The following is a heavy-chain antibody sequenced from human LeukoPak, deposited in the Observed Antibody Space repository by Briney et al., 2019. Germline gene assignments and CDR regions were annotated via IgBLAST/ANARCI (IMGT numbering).Heavy chain of an antibody. Sequence: PGGSLRLSCAASGFTFSSYAMHWVRQAPGKGLEWVAVISNDGSNKYYADSVKGRFTISRDNSKNTLYLEMNSLRAEDTAVYYCARMHLDYFDYWGQGTLVTVSS. V-gene: IGHV3-30*04. J-gene: IGHJ4*02. CDR1: GFTFSSYA. CDR2: ISNDGSNK. CDR3: ARMHLDYFDY.